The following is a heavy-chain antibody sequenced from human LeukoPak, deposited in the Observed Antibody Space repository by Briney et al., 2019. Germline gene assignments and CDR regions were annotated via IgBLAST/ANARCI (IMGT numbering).Heavy chain of an antibody. CDR1: GFTVGGYW. V-gene: IGHV3-74*01. J-gene: IGHJ6*03. Sequence: PGGSLRPACAAAGFTVGGYWTRSVRQARGKWRVWVSCINSDARSTIYADCVKGRLTMSRDNAKNTLYLQMKSLRAQETVVLLRARGYFYYYMYVWGKGTTVTVSS. CDR3: ARGYFYYYMYV. CDR2: INSDARST.